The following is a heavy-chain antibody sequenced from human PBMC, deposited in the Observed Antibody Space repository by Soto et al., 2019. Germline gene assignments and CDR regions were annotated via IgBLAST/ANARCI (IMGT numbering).Heavy chain of an antibody. J-gene: IGHJ6*04. V-gene: IGHV5-10-1*01. CDR2: IDPSDSYT. CDR3: ARLGHYCTGRSCSLTQSDYYYGMDV. D-gene: IGHD2-15*01. Sequence: GESLKISCKGSGYSFTSYWISWVRQMPGKGLEWMGRIDPSDSYTNYSPSFQGHVTISANKSISTVYLQWSSLKASDAAMYYCARLGHYCTGRSCSLTQSDYYYGMDVWGKGPTGTVPQ. CDR1: GYSFTSYW.